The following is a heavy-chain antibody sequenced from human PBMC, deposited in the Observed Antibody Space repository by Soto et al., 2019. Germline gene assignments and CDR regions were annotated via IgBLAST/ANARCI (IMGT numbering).Heavy chain of an antibody. CDR1: GGTFSSYT. Sequence: ASVKVSCKASGGTFSSYTISWVRQAPGQGLDWMGRIVPILGIANYAQKFQGRVTITADKSTSTAYMELSSLRSEDTAVYYCARSYSSSYPYWGQGTLVTVSS. D-gene: IGHD6-6*01. V-gene: IGHV1-69*02. J-gene: IGHJ4*02. CDR2: IVPILGIA. CDR3: ARSYSSSYPY.